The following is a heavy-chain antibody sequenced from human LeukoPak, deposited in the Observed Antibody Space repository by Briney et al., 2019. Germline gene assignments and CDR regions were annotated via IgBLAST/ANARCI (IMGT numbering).Heavy chain of an antibody. V-gene: IGHV1-8*01. J-gene: IGHJ3*02. Sequence: ASVKVSCKASGYTFTSYDINWVRQATGQGLEWMGWFNPNTGETGYAQKFQGRVTITRNTSISTAYMELSSLRSEDTAVYYCARYCGGDCYDGAFDIWGQGTMVTVSS. CDR3: ARYCGGDCYDGAFDI. CDR1: GYTFTSYD. D-gene: IGHD2-21*01. CDR2: FNPNTGET.